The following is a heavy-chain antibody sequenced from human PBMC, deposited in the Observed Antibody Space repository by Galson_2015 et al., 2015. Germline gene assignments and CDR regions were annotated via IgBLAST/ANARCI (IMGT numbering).Heavy chain of an antibody. D-gene: IGHD6-25*01. V-gene: IGHV3-21*01. CDR3: AREAAGLGPWYMDV. CDR1: GFTFSSYS. J-gene: IGHJ6*03. Sequence: SLRLSCAASGFTFSSYSMNWVRQAPGKGLEWVSSISSSNNYIYYADSVKGRFTISRDNAKNSLFLQTNSLRADDTAVYYCAREAAGLGPWYMDVWGKGTPVTVSS. CDR2: ISSSNNYI.